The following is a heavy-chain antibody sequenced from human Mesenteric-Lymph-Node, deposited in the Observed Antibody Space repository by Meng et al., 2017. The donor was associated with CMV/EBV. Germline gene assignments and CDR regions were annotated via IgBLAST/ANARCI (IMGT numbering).Heavy chain of an antibody. D-gene: IGHD1-26*01. CDR1: ERESRSWSDY. CDR3: EGPNYYQFDY. V-gene: IGHV4-39*01. CDR2: IYYSAST. J-gene: IGHJ4*02. Sequence: CTVSERESRSWSDYESWDPHPPRQVQGWVSSIYYSASTSSNPSLPSRVTLSVATSKCQFSLTLISVTAADTDVYYCEGPNYYQFDYWGRGTLVTVSS.